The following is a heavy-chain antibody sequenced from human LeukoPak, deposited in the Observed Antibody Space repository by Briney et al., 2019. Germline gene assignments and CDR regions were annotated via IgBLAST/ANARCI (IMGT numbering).Heavy chain of an antibody. D-gene: IGHD6-19*01. CDR2: INSFSSVM. V-gene: IGHV3-48*02. CDR1: GFRFSVYS. Sequence: GGSLRLSCAASGFRFSVYSMNWVRQAPGKGLEWVSYINSFSSVMYYADSVRGRFTISRDDAKNSLYLQTNSLRDEDAAIYYCARDTTTVAAVRTFDYWGQGTLVAVSS. J-gene: IGHJ4*02. CDR3: ARDTTTVAAVRTFDY.